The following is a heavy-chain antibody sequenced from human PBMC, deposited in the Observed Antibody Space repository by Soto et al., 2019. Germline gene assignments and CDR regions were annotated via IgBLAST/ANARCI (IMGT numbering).Heavy chain of an antibody. Sequence: QVQLQESGPGLVKPSQTLSLTCTVSGGSISSGDSYWSWIRQPPGKGLEWIGYIYYSGSTYYNPSLKRRVTISVDTSKNQFSLKLSSVTAADTAVYYCARESSGWSGFGYYYYGMDVWGQGTTVTVSS. V-gene: IGHV4-30-4*01. CDR2: IYYSGST. CDR3: ARESSGWSGFGYYYYGMDV. D-gene: IGHD6-19*01. CDR1: GGSISSGDSY. J-gene: IGHJ6*02.